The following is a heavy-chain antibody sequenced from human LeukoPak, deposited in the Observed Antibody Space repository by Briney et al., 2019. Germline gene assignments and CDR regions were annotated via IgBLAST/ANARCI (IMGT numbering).Heavy chain of an antibody. J-gene: IGHJ5*02. CDR2: ISSSSSYI. CDR1: GFTFSSYS. V-gene: IGHV3-21*01. CDR3: ARGADGVSSNSRGWFDP. Sequence: PGGSLRLSCAASGFTFSSYSMNWVRQAPGKGLEWISSISSSSSYIYYADSVRGRFTISRDNAKNSLYLQMNSLRAEDTAVYSCARGADGVSSNSRGWFDPWGQGTLVTVSS. D-gene: IGHD2-15*01.